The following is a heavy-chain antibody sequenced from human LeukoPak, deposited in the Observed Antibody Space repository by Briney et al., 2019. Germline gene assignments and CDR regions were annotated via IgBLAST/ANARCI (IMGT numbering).Heavy chain of an antibody. J-gene: IGHJ4*02. Sequence: GGSLRLSCAASGFPFSSYTIHWVRQTPGKGLEWVAVISYDGSYKYYADSVKGRFTISRDNSKNTLYLQMNSLRAEDTAVYYCARSDDDYGGKDLGYWGQGTLVTVSS. CDR2: ISYDGSYK. V-gene: IGHV3-30-3*01. CDR1: GFPFSSYT. CDR3: ARSDDDYGGKDLGY. D-gene: IGHD4-23*01.